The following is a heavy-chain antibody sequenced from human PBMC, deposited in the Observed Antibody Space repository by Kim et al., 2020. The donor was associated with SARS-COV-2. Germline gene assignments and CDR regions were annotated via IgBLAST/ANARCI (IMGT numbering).Heavy chain of an antibody. Sequence: SETLSLTCTVSGGSISSSSYYWGWIRQPPGKGLEWIGSIYYSGSTYYNPSLKSRVTISVDTSKNQFSLKLSSVTAADTAVYYCARLQPRRITFFGVVEKVNVFDPWGQGTLVTVSS. J-gene: IGHJ5*02. CDR2: IYYSGST. D-gene: IGHD3-3*01. CDR1: GGSISSSSYY. V-gene: IGHV4-39*01. CDR3: ARLQPRRITFFGVVEKVNVFDP.